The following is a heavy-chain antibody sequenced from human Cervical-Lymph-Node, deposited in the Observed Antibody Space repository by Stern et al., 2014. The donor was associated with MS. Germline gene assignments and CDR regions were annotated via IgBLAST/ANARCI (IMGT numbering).Heavy chain of an antibody. CDR1: GYTFTVYD. CDR3: ARVGGSGYYPYNWFDS. Sequence: QVQLVQSGAEVKKPGASVKVSCKASGYTFTVYDIHWVRQAPGQGLERMGWNNPNSGGTSYEQRFQGWVTMTRDTSISTAYMELNRLRPDDTAVYYCARVGGSGYYPYNWFDSWGQGTLVTVSS. D-gene: IGHD5-12*01. V-gene: IGHV1-2*04. J-gene: IGHJ5*01. CDR2: NNPNSGGT.